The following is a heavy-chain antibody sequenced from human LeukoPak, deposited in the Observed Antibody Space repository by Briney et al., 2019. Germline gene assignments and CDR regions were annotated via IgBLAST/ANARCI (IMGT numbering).Heavy chain of an antibody. CDR1: GASFSGYY. D-gene: IGHD3-22*01. CDR3: ASGGSRYYDSSGYFGSLVYMDV. V-gene: IGHV4-34*01. Sequence: PSETLSLTCAVYGASFSGYYWSWIRQPPGKGLEWIGEINHSGSTNYNPSLKRRATISVDMPKNHVSLNVSYVTAADTAVYYCASGGSRYYDSSGYFGSLVYMDVWGKGTTVTVSS. CDR2: INHSGST. J-gene: IGHJ6*03.